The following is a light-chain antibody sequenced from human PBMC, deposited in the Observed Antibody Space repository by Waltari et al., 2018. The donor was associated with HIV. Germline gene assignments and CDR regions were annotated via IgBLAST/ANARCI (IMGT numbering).Light chain of an antibody. V-gene: IGKV3-15*01. CDR2: GAS. Sequence: EIVMTQSPATLSVSPGDRATLSCRASQSISNNLAWYQQKPGQPPRLLIYGASTRATGVPARFSGSGSGTDFTLNINSLQSEDFAVYCCQQYNDWPLFTFGPGTKVEIK. CDR1: QSISNN. J-gene: IGKJ3*01. CDR3: QQYNDWPLFT.